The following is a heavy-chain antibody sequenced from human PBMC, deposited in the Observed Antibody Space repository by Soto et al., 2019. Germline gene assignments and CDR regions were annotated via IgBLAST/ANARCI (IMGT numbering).Heavy chain of an antibody. J-gene: IGHJ4*02. Sequence: QVQLVQSGAEVKKPGASVKVSCKASGYTFTSYDIHWVRQAPGQGLEWMGWTNPNTGNAASAQKFQGRVTMTRNTSISTAYMQLSSLRSEDTAVYFCARVGRGTSGYFDYWGQGTQVTVSS. CDR2: TNPNTGNA. CDR3: ARVGRGTSGYFDY. CDR1: GYTFTSYD. V-gene: IGHV1-8*01. D-gene: IGHD6-19*01.